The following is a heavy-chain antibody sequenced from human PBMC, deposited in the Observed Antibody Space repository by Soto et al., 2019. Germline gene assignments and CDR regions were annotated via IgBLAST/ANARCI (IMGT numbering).Heavy chain of an antibody. J-gene: IGHJ5*02. CDR1: GFTFSSYG. CDR3: ARASSGYDWGWFDP. CDR2: IWYDGSNK. Sequence: GGSLRLSCAASGFTFSSYGMHWVRQAPGKGLEWVAVIWYDGSNKYYADSVKGRFTISRDNSKNTPYLQMNSLRAEDTAVYYCARASSGYDWGWFDPWGQGNLVTVSS. V-gene: IGHV3-33*01. D-gene: IGHD5-12*01.